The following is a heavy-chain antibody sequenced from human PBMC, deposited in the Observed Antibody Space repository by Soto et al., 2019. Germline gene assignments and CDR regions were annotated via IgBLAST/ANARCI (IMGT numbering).Heavy chain of an antibody. CDR2: IIPILGIA. D-gene: IGHD6-6*01. Sequence: QVQLVQSGAEVKKPGSSVKVSCKASGGTFSSYTISWVRQAPGQGLEWMGRIIPILGIANYAQKFQGRVTITADKSTSTAYMELSSLRSEDTAVYYCAEGMWSSSSFRFDIWGQGTMVTVSS. V-gene: IGHV1-69*02. CDR1: GGTFSSYT. J-gene: IGHJ3*02. CDR3: AEGMWSSSSFRFDI.